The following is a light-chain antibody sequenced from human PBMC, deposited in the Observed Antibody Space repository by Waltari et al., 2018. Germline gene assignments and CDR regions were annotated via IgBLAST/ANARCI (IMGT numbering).Light chain of an antibody. J-gene: IGKJ4*01. CDR3: QQRLNWPLT. Sequence: EIVLTQSPATLSLSPGDRSTLSCRASQTVNTYLAWYQQKPAQAPRLLIYDASERATGIPARFSGSGSGTDFTLTISSLETEDFAVYYCQQRLNWPLTFGGGTKVEI. CDR2: DAS. V-gene: IGKV3-11*01. CDR1: QTVNTY.